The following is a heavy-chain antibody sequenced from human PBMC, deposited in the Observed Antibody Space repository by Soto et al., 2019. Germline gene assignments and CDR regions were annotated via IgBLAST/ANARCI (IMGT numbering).Heavy chain of an antibody. CDR3: ARTYYYDSTGYYRTFDY. CDR1: GFTFSSYA. CDR2: ISGSGGST. J-gene: IGHJ4*02. D-gene: IGHD3-22*01. Sequence: GGSLRLSCAASGFTFSSYAMSWVRQAPGKGLEWVSAISGSGGSTYYADSVKGRFTISRDNVENTLYLQMNSLRVAGTALYFCARTYYYDSTGYYRTFDYWGQGTLVTVSS. V-gene: IGHV3-23*01.